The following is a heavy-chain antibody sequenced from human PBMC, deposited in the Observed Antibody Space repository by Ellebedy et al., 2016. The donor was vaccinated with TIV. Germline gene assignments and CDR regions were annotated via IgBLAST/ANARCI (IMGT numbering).Heavy chain of an antibody. Sequence: GGSLRLSCAASGFTLSSYSMNWVRQAPGKGLEWVSYISSSSSTIYSADSVKGRFTISRDNAKNSLYLQMNSLRDEDTAVYYCATSTVARGSYSDYWGQGTLVTVSS. CDR1: GFTLSSYS. CDR2: ISSSSSTI. D-gene: IGHD3-10*01. V-gene: IGHV3-48*02. CDR3: ATSTVARGSYSDY. J-gene: IGHJ4*02.